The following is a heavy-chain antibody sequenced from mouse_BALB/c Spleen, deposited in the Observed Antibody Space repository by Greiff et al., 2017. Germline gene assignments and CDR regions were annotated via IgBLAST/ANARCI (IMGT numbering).Heavy chain of an antibody. J-gene: IGHJ4*01. D-gene: IGHD2-3*01. CDR3: ARDGYYVYYYAMDY. V-gene: IGHV14-3*02. CDR2: IDPANGNT. Sequence: EVQLQQSGAELVKPRASVKLSCTASGFNIKDTYMHWVKQRPEQGLEWIGRIDPANGNTKYDPKFQGKATITADTSSNTAYLQLSSLTSEDTAVYYCARDGYYVYYYAMDYWGQGTSVTVSS. CDR1: GFNIKDTY.